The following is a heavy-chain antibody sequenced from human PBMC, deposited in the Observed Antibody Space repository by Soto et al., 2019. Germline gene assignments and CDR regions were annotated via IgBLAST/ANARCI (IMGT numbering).Heavy chain of an antibody. J-gene: IGHJ4*02. V-gene: IGHV1-3*01. D-gene: IGHD6-13*01. CDR1: GYTFTNYA. CDR3: ARVGAAAGPYYFDY. CDR2: INAGNGNT. Sequence: QVQLVQSGAEVKKPGASVKVSCTASGYTFTNYAMHWVRQAPGQRLEWMGWINAGNGNTKYSQKFQGRVTITRDTSASTAYMELSSLRSEDTAVYYCARVGAAAGPYYFDYWGQGTLVTVSS.